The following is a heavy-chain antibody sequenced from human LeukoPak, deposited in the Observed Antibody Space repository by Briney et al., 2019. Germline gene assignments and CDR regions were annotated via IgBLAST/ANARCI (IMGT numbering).Heavy chain of an antibody. CDR3: ARDPRTSGYFFDY. CDR2: MSYDGTNQ. J-gene: IGHJ4*02. CDR1: GLTFNAYV. V-gene: IGHV3-30*04. Sequence: PGRSLRLSCAASGLTFNAYVMHWVRQAPGKGLEWVAVMSYDGTNQNYADSVKGRFTISRDNSKNTLYLQMNSLRAEDTAVYYCARDPRTSGYFFDYWGQGTLVTVSS. D-gene: IGHD3-22*01.